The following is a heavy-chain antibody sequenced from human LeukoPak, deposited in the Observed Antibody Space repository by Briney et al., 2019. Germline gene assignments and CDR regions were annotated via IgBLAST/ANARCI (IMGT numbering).Heavy chain of an antibody. Sequence: GESLKISCKGSGCSFTSYWIGWVRQMPGKGLEWMGIIYPGDSDTRYSPSFQGQVTISADKSISTAYLQWSSLKASDTAMYYCARSTPSIAESSAFDIWGQGTMVTVSS. J-gene: IGHJ3*02. CDR2: IYPGDSDT. V-gene: IGHV5-51*01. CDR3: ARSTPSIAESSAFDI. D-gene: IGHD6-6*01. CDR1: GCSFTSYW.